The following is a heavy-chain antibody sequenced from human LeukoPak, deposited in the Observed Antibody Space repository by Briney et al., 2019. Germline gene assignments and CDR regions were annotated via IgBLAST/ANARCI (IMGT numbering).Heavy chain of an antibody. J-gene: IGHJ3*02. D-gene: IGHD1-26*01. V-gene: IGHV3-33*01. CDR3: ARPLSIVGATIGAFDI. CDR1: GFTFSNYG. CDR2: IRYDGSNG. Sequence: GGSLRLSWAASGFTFSNYGMHWVRHAPAKGLEWGAVIRYDGSNGYYADSVKGRFTISRDNSKNTLYLQMNSLRAEDTAVYYCARPLSIVGATIGAFDIWGQGTMVTVSS.